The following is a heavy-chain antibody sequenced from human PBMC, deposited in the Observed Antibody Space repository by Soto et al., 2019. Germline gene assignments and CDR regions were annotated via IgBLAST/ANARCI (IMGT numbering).Heavy chain of an antibody. CDR2: IRGSGGRT. D-gene: IGHD3-3*01. J-gene: IGHJ5*01. Sequence: RGLSCAASGFTFSSYAMSWVRHDRERGLECDSAIRGSGGRTYYADSVKGWFTISRDNSKNTQYRQMNSLRAEDTAVYYGAKRITISRNWFDSWGQVPLGTVSS. CDR1: GFTFSSYA. CDR3: AKRITISRNWFDS. V-gene: IGHV3-23*01.